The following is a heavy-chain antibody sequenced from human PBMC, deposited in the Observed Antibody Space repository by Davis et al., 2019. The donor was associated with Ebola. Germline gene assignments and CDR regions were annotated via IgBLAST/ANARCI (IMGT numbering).Heavy chain of an antibody. CDR2: TYYSSKWYD. CDR3: VRGWGRTGMGV. Sequence: HSQTLSLTCAISGDSVAGGSGGWNWIRQSPSRGLEWLGRTYYSSKWYDGYAESVKSRINISPDTAKNQFSLHLSSVTPEDTAVYYCVRGWGRTGMGVWGQGTTVIVSS. D-gene: IGHD1-26*01. CDR1: GDSVAGGSGG. J-gene: IGHJ6*02. V-gene: IGHV6-1*01.